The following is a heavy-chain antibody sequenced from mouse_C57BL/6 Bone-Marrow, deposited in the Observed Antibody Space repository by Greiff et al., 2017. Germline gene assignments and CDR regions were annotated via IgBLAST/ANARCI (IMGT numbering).Heavy chain of an antibody. CDR2: IDPNSGGT. V-gene: IGHV1-72*01. CDR1: GYTFTSYW. D-gene: IGHD2-1*01. CDR3: AAGYCNYCYYAMDD. Sequence: QVQLQQSGAELVKPGASVKLSCKASGYTFTSYWMHWVKQRPGRGLEWIGRIDPNSGGTKYNEKFKSKATLTVDKPSSTAYMQLSSLTSEDSSVYYCAAGYCNYCYYAMDDWGQGTSVTVAS. J-gene: IGHJ4*01.